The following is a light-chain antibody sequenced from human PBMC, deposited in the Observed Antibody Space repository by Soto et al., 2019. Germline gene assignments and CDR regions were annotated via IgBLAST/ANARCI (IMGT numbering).Light chain of an antibody. J-gene: IGKJ3*01. V-gene: IGKV3-11*01. CDR3: QQHNNRPFS. CDR1: QSGNNY. CDR2: DAS. Sequence: EIVLTQSPYTLSLSPGERATLSCMASQSGNNYLAWYQQRPDQAPRLLIYDASNRATSIPASFSGSGSGTDITRTISFLEPEEFAVYYCQQHNNRPFSFWPGNKVDI.